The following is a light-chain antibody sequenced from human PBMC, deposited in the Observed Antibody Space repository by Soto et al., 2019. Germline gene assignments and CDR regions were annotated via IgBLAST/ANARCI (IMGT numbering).Light chain of an antibody. Sequence: EIVRTQSPATLSVSPGEGATLSCRASQSVSNNLAWYQQKPGQAPRLLIYGPSTRATGVPARFSGSGSGTEFTLTISGLQSEDIAVYYCQQYDRWPPSTFGQGTKVDIK. CDR3: QQYDRWPPST. V-gene: IGKV3-15*01. J-gene: IGKJ1*01. CDR1: QSVSNN. CDR2: GPS.